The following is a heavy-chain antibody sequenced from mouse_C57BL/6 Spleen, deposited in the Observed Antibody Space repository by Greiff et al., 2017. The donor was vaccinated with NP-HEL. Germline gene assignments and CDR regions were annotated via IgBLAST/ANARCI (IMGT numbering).Heavy chain of an antibody. CDR2: INPSTGGT. Sequence: VQLQQSGPELVKPGASVKISCKASGYSFTGYYMNWVKQSPEKSLEWIGEINPSTGGTTYNQKFKAKATLTVDKSSSTAYMQLKSLTSEDSAVYYCARWTYYDYEGAMDYWGQGTSVTVSS. D-gene: IGHD2-4*01. J-gene: IGHJ4*01. CDR3: ARWTYYDYEGAMDY. V-gene: IGHV1-42*01. CDR1: GYSFTGYY.